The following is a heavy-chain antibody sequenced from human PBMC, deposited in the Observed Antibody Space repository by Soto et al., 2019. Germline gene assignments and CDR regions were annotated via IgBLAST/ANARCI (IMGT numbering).Heavy chain of an antibody. CDR2: MYSGGST. D-gene: IGHD2-15*01. CDR3: ARGKWAGAATPIYY. Sequence: EVQLVESGGGLIQPGGSLRLSCAASGFTVSSNYMSWVRQAPGKGLEWLSVMYSGGSTYYADSVKGRFTISRDNSKNTLYRQMNRFRAEDTAVYYCARGKWAGAATPIYYWDQGTLVTVSS. CDR1: GFTVSSNY. J-gene: IGHJ4*02. V-gene: IGHV3-53*01.